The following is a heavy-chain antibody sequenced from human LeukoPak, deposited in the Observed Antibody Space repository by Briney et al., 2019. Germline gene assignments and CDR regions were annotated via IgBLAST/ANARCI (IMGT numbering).Heavy chain of an antibody. CDR3: ARSWWEPLYYFDY. Sequence: SETLSLTCSVSGYSISSGYYWGWIRQPPGKGLEWIGSIYYSGSTYYNPSLKSRVTILVDMSKNQFSLKLTSVTAADTAVYYCARSWWEPLYYFDYWGQGTLVTVSS. CDR2: IYYSGST. CDR1: GYSISSGYY. D-gene: IGHD1-26*01. V-gene: IGHV4-38-2*02. J-gene: IGHJ4*02.